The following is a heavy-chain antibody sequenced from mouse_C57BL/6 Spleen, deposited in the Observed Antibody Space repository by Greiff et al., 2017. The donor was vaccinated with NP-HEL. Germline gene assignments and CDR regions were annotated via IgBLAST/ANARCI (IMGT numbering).Heavy chain of an antibody. CDR1: GFTFSDYY. CDR2: INYDGSST. D-gene: IGHD3-2*02. CDR3: ARDRAQAYFDY. V-gene: IGHV5-16*01. J-gene: IGHJ2*01. Sequence: EVMLVESEGGLVQPGSSMKLSCTASGFTFSDYYMAWVRQVPEKGLEWVANINYDGSSTYYLDSLKSRFIISRDNAKNILYLQMSSLKSEDTATYYCARDRAQAYFDYWGQGTTLTVSS.